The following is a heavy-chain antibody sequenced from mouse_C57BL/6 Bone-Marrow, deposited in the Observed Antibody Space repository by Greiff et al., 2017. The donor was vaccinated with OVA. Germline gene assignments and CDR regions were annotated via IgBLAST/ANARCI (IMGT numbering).Heavy chain of an antibody. D-gene: IGHD1-1*01. V-gene: IGHV1-12*01. CDR3: ARPRGSSYPAWFAY. J-gene: IGHJ3*01. CDR2: IYPGNGDT. Sequence: QVQLQQSGAELVRPGASVKMSCKASGYTFTSYNMHWVKQTPRQGLEWIGAIYPGNGDTSYNQKFKGKATLTVDKSSSTAYMQRSSLTSEDSAVYFGARPRGSSYPAWFAYWGQGTLVTVSA. CDR1: GYTFTSYN.